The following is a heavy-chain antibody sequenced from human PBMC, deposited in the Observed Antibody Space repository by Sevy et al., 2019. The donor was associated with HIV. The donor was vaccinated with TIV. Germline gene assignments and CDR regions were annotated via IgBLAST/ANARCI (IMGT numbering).Heavy chain of an antibody. CDR3: ARSGASKQWQADYYYYGMDV. J-gene: IGHJ6*02. V-gene: IGHV7-4-1*02. D-gene: IGHD6-19*01. CDR2: INSNTGNP. Sequence: ASVKVSCKASGYTFTSYAMNWVRHAPGQGLEWMGWINSNTGNPTYAQGFTGRFVFSLDTSVSTAYLQISSLKAEDTTVCYCARSGASKQWQADYYYYGMDVWGQGTTVTVSS. CDR1: GYTFTSYA.